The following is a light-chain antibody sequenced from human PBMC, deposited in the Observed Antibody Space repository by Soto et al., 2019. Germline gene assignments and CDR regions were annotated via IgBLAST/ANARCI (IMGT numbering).Light chain of an antibody. J-gene: IGKJ1*01. V-gene: IGKV1-8*01. Sequence: AIRMTQSPSSLSASTGDRVTITCRASQGISSYLAWYQQKPGKAPKLLIYAASTLQSGVPSRVSGSGSGTDFTLTISCLQSEDFATYYCPQYYSYPRTFGQGTKVEIK. CDR1: QGISSY. CDR2: AAS. CDR3: PQYYSYPRT.